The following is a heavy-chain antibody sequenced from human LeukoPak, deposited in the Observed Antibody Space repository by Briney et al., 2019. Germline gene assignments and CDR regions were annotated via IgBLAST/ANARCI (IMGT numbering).Heavy chain of an antibody. CDR3: ASLLVAGVASVDY. J-gene: IGHJ4*02. CDR2: ISSSSSTI. V-gene: IGHV3-48*01. D-gene: IGHD6-19*01. CDR1: GFTFSSYS. Sequence: GGSLRLSCAASGFTFSSYSMNWVRQAPGKGPERVSYISSSSSTIYYADFVKGRFTISRDNAKNSLYLQMNSLRAEDTAVYYCASLLVAGVASVDYWGQGTLVTVSS.